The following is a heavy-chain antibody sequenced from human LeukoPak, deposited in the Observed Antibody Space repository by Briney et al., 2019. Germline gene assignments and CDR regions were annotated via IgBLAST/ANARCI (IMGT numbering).Heavy chain of an antibody. CDR1: GGSISSYY. CDR3: ARHRRYDFWSGYQY. V-gene: IGHV4-59*01. D-gene: IGHD3-3*01. CDR2: IYYSGST. J-gene: IGHJ4*02. Sequence: SETLSLTCTVSGGSISSYYWSWIRQPPGKGLEWIGYIYYSGSTNYNPSLKSRVTISVDTSKNQFSLKLSSVTAADTAVYYCARHRRYDFWSGYQYWGQGTLVTVSS.